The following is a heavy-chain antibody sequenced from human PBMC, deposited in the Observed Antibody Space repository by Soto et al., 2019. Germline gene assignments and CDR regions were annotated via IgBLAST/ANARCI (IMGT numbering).Heavy chain of an antibody. CDR2: ISWNSGSI. V-gene: IGHV3-9*01. CDR1: GFTFDDYA. Sequence: PGGSLRLSCAASGFTFDDYAMHWVRQAPGKGLEWVSGISWNSGSIGYADSVKGRFTISRDNAKNSLYLQMNSLRAEDTALYYCAKDGARAYDFWSGYPTRYFDLWGRGTLVTVSS. D-gene: IGHD3-3*01. CDR3: AKDGARAYDFWSGYPTRYFDL. J-gene: IGHJ2*01.